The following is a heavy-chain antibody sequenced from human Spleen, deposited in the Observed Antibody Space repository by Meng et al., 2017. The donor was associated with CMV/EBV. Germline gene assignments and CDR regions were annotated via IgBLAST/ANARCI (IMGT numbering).Heavy chain of an antibody. CDR2: ISSSGSIM. CDR1: GFTFMDYY. Sequence: AAFGFTFMDYYMTWIRQAPGKGLEWISHISSSGSIMHYAESVKGRFTISRDNGQSTLYLQMNSLRADDTAVYYCARDFSAVHNWLDTWGQGTLVTVSS. CDR3: ARDFSAVHNWLDT. V-gene: IGHV3-11*04. J-gene: IGHJ5*02. D-gene: IGHD1-26*01.